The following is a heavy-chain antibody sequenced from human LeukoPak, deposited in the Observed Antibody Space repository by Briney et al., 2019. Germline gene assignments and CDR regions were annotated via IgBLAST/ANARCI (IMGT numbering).Heavy chain of an antibody. J-gene: IGHJ4*02. CDR1: GFTFSSYW. D-gene: IGHD6-13*01. CDR3: ARGRATAGSWSDY. Sequence: GGSPRLSCAASGFTFSSYWMHWVRQAPGKGLVWVSRISNDGNSATYADSVKGRFTISRDNARSTLDLQMNSLRAEDTAVYYCARGRATAGSWSDYWGQGTLVIVS. CDR2: ISNDGNSA. V-gene: IGHV3-74*01.